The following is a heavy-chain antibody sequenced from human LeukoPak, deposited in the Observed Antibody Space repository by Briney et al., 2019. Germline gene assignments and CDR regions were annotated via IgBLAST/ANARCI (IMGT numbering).Heavy chain of an antibody. D-gene: IGHD5-18*01. Sequence: GGSLRLSCAASGFTVSSNYMSWVRQAPGKGLGWVSVIYSGGSTYYADSVKGRFTISRDNARNSLFLQMNNLRVDDSAVYYCAREYTAMAYDYWGQGNLVTVSS. CDR2: IYSGGST. V-gene: IGHV3-66*01. J-gene: IGHJ4*02. CDR3: AREYTAMAYDY. CDR1: GFTVSSNY.